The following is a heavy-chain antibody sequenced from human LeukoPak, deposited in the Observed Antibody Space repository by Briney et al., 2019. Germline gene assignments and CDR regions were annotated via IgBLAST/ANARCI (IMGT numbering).Heavy chain of an antibody. J-gene: IGHJ4*02. CDR2: ITGSGSI. V-gene: IGHV3-69-1*02. CDR3: VRDVIHSYFDI. CDR1: GFTLTSLS. D-gene: IGHD2-21*01. Sequence: GGSWRLSCAASGFTLTSLSLDWVRQAAGNGLEWVSSITGSGSIQYADSVKGRFTISRDNAKNSLYLQMDGLRAEDTAVYYCVRDVIHSYFDIWGQGVLVTVSS.